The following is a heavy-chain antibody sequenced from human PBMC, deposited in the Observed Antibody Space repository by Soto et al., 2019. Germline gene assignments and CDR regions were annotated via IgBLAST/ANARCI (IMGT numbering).Heavy chain of an antibody. CDR3: ARSPNFCSGGTCYALRSEC. CDR1: GYTFTSYW. J-gene: IGHJ4*02. CDR2: IYPFDSYT. V-gene: IGHV5-51*01. Sequence: PGESLKISCTGSGYTFTSYWIGWVRQMPWRGLAWMAIIYPFDSYTRYSPSFQGQVTISDDKSISTAYLQWNSLKASDTAMYYCARSPNFCSGGTCYALRSECWGKRTIVSASS. D-gene: IGHD2-15*01.